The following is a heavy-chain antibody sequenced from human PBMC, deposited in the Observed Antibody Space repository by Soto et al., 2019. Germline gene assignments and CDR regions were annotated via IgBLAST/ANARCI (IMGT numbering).Heavy chain of an antibody. V-gene: IGHV1-69*01. J-gene: IGHJ6*02. CDR1: GGTFSSYA. D-gene: IGHD1-26*01. CDR3: ARCRVGATMDYYYYGMDV. Sequence: QVQLVQSGAEVKKPGSSVKVSCKASGGTFSSYAISWVRQAPGQGLEWMGGIIPIFGTANYAQKFQGRVTITADESTSTAYMELSSLRSEDTAVYYCARCRVGATMDYYYYGMDVWGQGTTVTVSS. CDR2: IIPIFGTA.